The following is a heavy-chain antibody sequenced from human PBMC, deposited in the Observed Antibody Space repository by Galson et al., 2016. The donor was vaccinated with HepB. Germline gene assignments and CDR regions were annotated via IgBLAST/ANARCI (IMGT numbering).Heavy chain of an antibody. J-gene: IGHJ4*02. D-gene: IGHD1-26*01. V-gene: IGHV5-10-1*01. CDR1: GFSFSSYW. CDR3: ALVLVGAPESEIDY. CDR2: TDPSDPYT. Sequence: QSGAEVKKPGESLRISCPGSGFSFSSYWITWVRQMPGKGLEWMERTDPSDPYTNYSPSFQGHVTISADKSMNTAYLQWTSLKASDSAMYYCALVLVGAPESEIDYWGQGTLVTVSS.